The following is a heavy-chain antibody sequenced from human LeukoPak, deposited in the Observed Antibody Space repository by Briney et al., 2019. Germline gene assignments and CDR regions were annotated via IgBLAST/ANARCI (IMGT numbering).Heavy chain of an antibody. CDR1: GGSFSGYY. CDR2: INHSGST. D-gene: IGHD5-18*01. Sequence: SETLSLTCAVYGGSFSGYYWSWIRQPPGKGLEWIGEINHSGSTNYNPSLKSRVTISVDTSKNQFSLKLSSVTAADTAVYYCAGGKQLWTQGAFDIWGQGTMVTVSS. J-gene: IGHJ3*02. V-gene: IGHV4-34*01. CDR3: AGGKQLWTQGAFDI.